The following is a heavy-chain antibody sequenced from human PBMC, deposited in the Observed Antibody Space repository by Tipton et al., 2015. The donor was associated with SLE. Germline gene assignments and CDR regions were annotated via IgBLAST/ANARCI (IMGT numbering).Heavy chain of an antibody. V-gene: IGHV3-48*03. CDR1: GFTFSSYA. Sequence: GSLRLSCAASGFTFSSYAMSWVRQAPGKGLEWVSAISGSGSTIYYADSVKGRFTISRDDAKNSLYLQMNSLRAEDTAVYYCARDHRAGSDYWGQGTLVTVSS. J-gene: IGHJ4*02. D-gene: IGHD1-26*01. CDR3: ARDHRAGSDY. CDR2: ISGSGSTI.